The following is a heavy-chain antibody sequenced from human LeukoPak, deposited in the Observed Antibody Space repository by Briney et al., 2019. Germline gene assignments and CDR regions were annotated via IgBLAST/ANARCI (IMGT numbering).Heavy chain of an antibody. Sequence: GGSLRLSCAASGFTFSSYGMHWVRQAPGKGLEWVAFIRYDGSNKYYADSVKGRFTISRDNSKNTLYLQMNSLRAEDTAVYYCAKPWGYCSSTSCYDAFDIWGQGTMVTVSS. CDR2: IRYDGSNK. V-gene: IGHV3-30*02. D-gene: IGHD2-2*01. CDR3: AKPWGYCSSTSCYDAFDI. J-gene: IGHJ3*02. CDR1: GFTFSSYG.